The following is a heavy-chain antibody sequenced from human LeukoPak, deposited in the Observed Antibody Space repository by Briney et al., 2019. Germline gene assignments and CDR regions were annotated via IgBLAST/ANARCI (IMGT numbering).Heavy chain of an antibody. CDR3: ARGSSSYYFDY. J-gene: IGHJ4*02. CDR1: GYTFINYY. D-gene: IGHD6-6*01. V-gene: IGHV1-46*01. Sequence: ALVKVSCKASGYTFINYYMHWVRQAPGQGLEWMGIINPSGGDTRYAQKFQGRVTMTRDTSTSTVYMELSSLRSEDTAIYYCARGSSSYYFDYWGQGTLVTVSS. CDR2: INPSGGDT.